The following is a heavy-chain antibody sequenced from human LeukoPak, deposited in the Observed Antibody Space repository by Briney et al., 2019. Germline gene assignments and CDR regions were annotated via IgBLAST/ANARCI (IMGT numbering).Heavy chain of an antibody. V-gene: IGHV3-74*01. CDR1: GFSFSSYW. D-gene: IGHD4-23*01. Sequence: GGSLRLSCAASGFSFSSYWMHWVRQAPGKGLLWVSRINTDGSATYYADSVKGRFTISRDNAKNTLYLQMNSLRAEDTAVYYCTRDHYGGNSDYWGQGTLVTVSS. CDR3: TRDHYGGNSDY. CDR2: INTDGSAT. J-gene: IGHJ4*02.